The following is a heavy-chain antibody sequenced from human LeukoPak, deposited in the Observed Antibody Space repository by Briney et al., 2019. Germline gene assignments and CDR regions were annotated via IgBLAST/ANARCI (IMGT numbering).Heavy chain of an antibody. J-gene: IGHJ4*02. V-gene: IGHV3-23*01. D-gene: IGHD3-3*01. CDR1: GFTFSSYA. Sequence: GGSLRLSCAASGFTFSSYAMSWVRQAPGKGLEWVSAISGSGGSTYYADSVKGRFTISRDNSKNTLYLQMNSLRAEDTAVYYCAKDLNWEEREWLLYQSFDYWGQGTLVTVSS. CDR2: ISGSGGST. CDR3: AKDLNWEEREWLLYQSFDY.